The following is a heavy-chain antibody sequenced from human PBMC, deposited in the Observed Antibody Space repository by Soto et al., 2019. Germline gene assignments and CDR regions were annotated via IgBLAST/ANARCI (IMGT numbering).Heavy chain of an antibody. CDR1: GGSISSYY. J-gene: IGHJ4*02. CDR3: ARTTGIAVAGTTFHY. V-gene: IGHV4-59*01. Sequence: SETLSLTCTVSGGSISSYYWSWIRQPPGKGLEWIGYIYYSGSTNYNPSLKSRVTISVDTSKNQFSLKLSSVTAADTAVYYCARTTGIAVAGTTFHYWGQGTLVTVYS. CDR2: IYYSGST. D-gene: IGHD6-19*01.